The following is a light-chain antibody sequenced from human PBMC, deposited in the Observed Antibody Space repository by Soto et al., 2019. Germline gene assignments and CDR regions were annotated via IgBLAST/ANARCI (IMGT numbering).Light chain of an antibody. CDR3: QQLNSYPLMYT. Sequence: IQLTQSPSSLSASVGDRVTITCRASQGISSYLAWYQQKPGKAPKLLIYAASTLQSGVPSRFSGSGSGTDFTLTISSLQPEDFATYHCQQLNSYPLMYTFGQGTKLEIK. CDR1: QGISSY. CDR2: AAS. V-gene: IGKV1-9*01. J-gene: IGKJ2*01.